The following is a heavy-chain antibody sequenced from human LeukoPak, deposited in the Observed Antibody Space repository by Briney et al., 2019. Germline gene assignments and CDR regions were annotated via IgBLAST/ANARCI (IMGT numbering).Heavy chain of an antibody. D-gene: IGHD3-10*01. V-gene: IGHV3-23*01. CDR3: AKHRRMVRGVIHNWFDP. CDR1: GFTFSSYG. Sequence: GGTLRLSCAASGFTFSSYGMSWVRQAPGKGLEWVSAISSSGGSTYYADSVKGRFTISRDNSKNTLYLQMNSLRAEDTAVYYCAKHRRMVRGVIHNWFDPWGQGTLVTVSS. CDR2: ISSSGGST. J-gene: IGHJ5*02.